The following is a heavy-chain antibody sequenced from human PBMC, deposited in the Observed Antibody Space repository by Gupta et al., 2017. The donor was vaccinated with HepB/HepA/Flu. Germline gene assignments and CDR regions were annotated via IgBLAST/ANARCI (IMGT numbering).Heavy chain of an antibody. V-gene: IGHV4-34*01. J-gene: IGHJ5*02. D-gene: IGHD6-13*01. CDR3: ARGGQLVLVTPNNWFDH. Sequence: QVQLQQWGAGLLKPSETLSLTYAVYGGSFSGYYWSWIRQPPGKGLEWIGEINHSGSTNYNPSLKSRVNISVDTSKNQFSLKLSSVTAADTAVYYGARGGQLVLVTPNNWFDHWGQGTRVTVSS. CDR2: INHSGST. CDR1: GGSFSGYY.